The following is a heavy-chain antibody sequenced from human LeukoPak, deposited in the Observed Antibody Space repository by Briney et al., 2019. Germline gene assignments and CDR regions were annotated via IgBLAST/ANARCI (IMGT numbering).Heavy chain of an antibody. Sequence: GGSLRLSCAASGFIFSTYGMSWVRQAPGKGLEWVSSISDSGGSTYYADSVKGRFTISRDNAKNTLYLQMNSLRAEDTAVYYCAPLLVAGREFDSWGQGTLVTVSS. CDR3: APLLVAGREFDS. J-gene: IGHJ4*02. D-gene: IGHD6-19*01. V-gene: IGHV3-23*01. CDR1: GFIFSTYG. CDR2: ISDSGGST.